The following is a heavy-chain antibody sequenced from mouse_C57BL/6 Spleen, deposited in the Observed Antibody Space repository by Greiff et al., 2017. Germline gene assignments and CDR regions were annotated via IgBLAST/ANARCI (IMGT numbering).Heavy chain of an antibody. CDR3: AREGVEYYDVEAMDY. CDR2: ISSGGSYT. V-gene: IGHV5-6*01. CDR1: GFTFSSYG. Sequence: EVKLVESVGDLVKPGGSLKLSCAASGFTFSSYGMSWVRQTPDKRLEWVATISSGGSYTYYPDSVKGRFTISRDNAKNTLYLQMSSLKSEDTAMDYCAREGVEYYDVEAMDYWGQGTSVTVSS. J-gene: IGHJ4*01. D-gene: IGHD1-1*01.